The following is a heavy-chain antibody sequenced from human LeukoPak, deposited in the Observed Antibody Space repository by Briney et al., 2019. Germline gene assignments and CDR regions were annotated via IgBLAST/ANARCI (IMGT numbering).Heavy chain of an antibody. V-gene: IGHV4-34*01. CDR1: GGSFSGYY. Sequence: SETLSLTCAVYGGSFSGYYWSWIRQPPGKGLEWIGEINHSGSTNYNPSLKSRVTISVDTSKNQFPLKLSSVTAADTAVYYCATSHRAYCSGGSCYPVGYYYYYGMDVWGKGTTVTVSS. CDR2: INHSGST. CDR3: ATSHRAYCSGGSCYPVGYYYYYGMDV. J-gene: IGHJ6*04. D-gene: IGHD2-15*01.